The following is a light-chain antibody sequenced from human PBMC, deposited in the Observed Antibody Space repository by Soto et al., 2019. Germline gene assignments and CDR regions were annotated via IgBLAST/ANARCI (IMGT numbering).Light chain of an antibody. CDR3: QQYGSSPWT. V-gene: IGKV3-20*01. Sequence: EIVWTQSPGTLSLSPGERATLSCRASQSVSSSYLAWYQQKPGQAPRPLIYGASSRAIGIPDRFSGSGSGTDFTLTISRLEPEDFAVYYCQQYGSSPWTFGQETKVEIK. CDR2: GAS. CDR1: QSVSSSY. J-gene: IGKJ1*01.